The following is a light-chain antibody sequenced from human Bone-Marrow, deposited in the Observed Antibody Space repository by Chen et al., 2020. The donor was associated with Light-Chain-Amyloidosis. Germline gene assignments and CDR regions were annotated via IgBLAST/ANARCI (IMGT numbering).Light chain of an antibody. CDR3: QVWDRSSDRPV. Sequence: SYVLTQPSSVSVAPGQTATIACGGNNIGSTSVHWYQQTPGQAPLLVGYDDRDRPSGIPERLTGPHSGNTATLTISGVEAGDEAGYYCQVWDRSSDRPVFGGGTKLTVL. V-gene: IGLV3-21*02. CDR2: DDR. J-gene: IGLJ3*02. CDR1: NIGSTS.